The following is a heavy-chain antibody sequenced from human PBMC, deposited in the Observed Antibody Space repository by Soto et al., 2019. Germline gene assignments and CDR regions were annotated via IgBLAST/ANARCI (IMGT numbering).Heavy chain of an antibody. D-gene: IGHD3-22*01. V-gene: IGHV3-30-3*01. CDR3: ARDSPPTPYYYDSSGYLDAFDI. J-gene: IGHJ3*02. CDR2: ISYDGSNK. Sequence: QVQLVESGGGVVQPGRSLRLSCAASGFTFSSYAMHWVRQAPGKGLEWVAVISYDGSNKYYADSVKGRFTISRDNSKNTLYLQMNSLRAEDTAVYYCARDSPPTPYYYDSSGYLDAFDIWGQGTMVTVSS. CDR1: GFTFSSYA.